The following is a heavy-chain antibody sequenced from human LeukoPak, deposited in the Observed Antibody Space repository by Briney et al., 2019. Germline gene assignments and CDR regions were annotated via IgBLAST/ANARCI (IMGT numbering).Heavy chain of an antibody. Sequence: PGGSLRLSCAASGFTFSSYAMHWVRQAPGKGLEWVAVISYDGSNKYYADSVKGRFTISRDNSKNTLYLQMNSLRAEDTAVYYWARGGTRIRSFRPNDYWGQGTLVTVSS. V-gene: IGHV3-30-3*01. D-gene: IGHD3-16*01. CDR3: ARGGTRIRSFRPNDY. J-gene: IGHJ4*02. CDR1: GFTFSSYA. CDR2: ISYDGSNK.